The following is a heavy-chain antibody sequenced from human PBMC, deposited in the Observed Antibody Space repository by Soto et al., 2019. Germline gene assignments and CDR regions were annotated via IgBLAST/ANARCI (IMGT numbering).Heavy chain of an antibody. CDR2: ISYDGSNK. V-gene: IGHV3-30*03. Sequence: PGGSLRLSCVASGFAFRSHGMHWARQAPGKGLEWVAVISYDGSNKYYADSVKGRFTISRDNSKNTLYLQMNSLRAEDTAVYYCARGGFRGTSCFCMDFWGQGTSVTVSS. CDR1: GFAFRSHG. CDR3: ARGGFRGTSCFCMDF. D-gene: IGHD2-2*01. J-gene: IGHJ6*02.